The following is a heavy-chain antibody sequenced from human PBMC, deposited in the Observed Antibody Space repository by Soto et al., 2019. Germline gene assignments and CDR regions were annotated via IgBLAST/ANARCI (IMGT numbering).Heavy chain of an antibody. CDR2: ISYDGSNK. V-gene: IGHV3-30*03. J-gene: IGHJ4*02. CDR3: ARDRYSSGSQDY. D-gene: IGHD3-22*01. CDR1: GFTFSSYG. Sequence: GGSLRLSCAASGFTFSSYGMHWVRQAPGRGLEWVAVISYDGSNKYYADSVKGRFTISRDSAKNSLYLQMNSLRAEDTAVYYCARDRYSSGSQDYWGQGTLVTVSS.